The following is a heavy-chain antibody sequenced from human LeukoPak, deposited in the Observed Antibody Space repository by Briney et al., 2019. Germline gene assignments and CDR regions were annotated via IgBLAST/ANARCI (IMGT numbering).Heavy chain of an antibody. J-gene: IGHJ4*02. V-gene: IGHV3-30*04. CDR2: ISYDGSNK. CDR1: GFTFSSYA. D-gene: IGHD3-22*01. Sequence: GRSLRLSCAASGFTFSSYAMHWVRQAPGKGLEWVAVISYDGSNKYYADSVKGRFTISRDNSKNTLYLQMNSLRAEDTAVYYCAKGTMIVDWGQGTLVTVSS. CDR3: AKGTMIVD.